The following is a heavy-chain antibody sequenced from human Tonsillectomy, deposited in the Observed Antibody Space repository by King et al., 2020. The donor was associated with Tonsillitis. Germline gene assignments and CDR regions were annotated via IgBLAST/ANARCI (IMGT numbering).Heavy chain of an antibody. J-gene: IGHJ6*03. CDR3: AGDYDRIYYYYHMDV. Sequence: VQLVESGGGLIQPGGSLRLSCAASGFTFSTYSMNWVRQAPGKGLEWVSDISSSSSTIHYADSVKGRFTISRDNAKNSLYLQMNSLRAEDAAVYYCAGDYDRIYYYYHMDVWGKGTTVTVSS. CDR1: GFTFSTYS. CDR2: ISSSSSTI. D-gene: IGHD3-22*01. V-gene: IGHV3-48*01.